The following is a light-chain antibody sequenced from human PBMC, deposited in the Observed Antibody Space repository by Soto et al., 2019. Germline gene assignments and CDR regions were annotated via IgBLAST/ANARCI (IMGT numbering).Light chain of an antibody. CDR2: DAS. V-gene: IGKV3-11*01. CDR1: QSVSRH. J-gene: IGKJ5*01. Sequence: EIVLTQSPATLALSPGERATLSCRASQSVSRHLAWYQQKPGQAPRLLIYDASNRATGIPARFSGSGSGTDCTLTISSLEPEDVAVYYCQQRSNWRITFGQGTRLEIK. CDR3: QQRSNWRIT.